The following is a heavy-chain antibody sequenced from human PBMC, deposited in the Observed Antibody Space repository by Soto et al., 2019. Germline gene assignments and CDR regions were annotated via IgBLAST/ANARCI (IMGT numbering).Heavy chain of an antibody. V-gene: IGHV4-4*07. Sequence: SETLSLTCTVSGGSISGYYWSWVRQPAGKGLEWVGRIYSDGTTNYSPSLKSRVTMSLDTSKDQFSLHLNSVTAADTAVHYCSRVGCSNSKCYTRGMDVWGQGTTVTVSS. J-gene: IGHJ6*02. D-gene: IGHD2-2*01. CDR3: SRVGCSNSKCYTRGMDV. CDR2: IYSDGTT. CDR1: GGSISGYY.